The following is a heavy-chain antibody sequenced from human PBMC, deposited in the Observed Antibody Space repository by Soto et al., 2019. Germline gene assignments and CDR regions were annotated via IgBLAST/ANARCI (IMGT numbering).Heavy chain of an antibody. CDR2: ISAYNGNT. J-gene: IGHJ4*02. CDR3: TTDKMYVSVVAAIVDLDN. CDR1: GYTFTSYG. D-gene: IGHD2-2*01. Sequence: GTSVNVSCKTSGYTFTSYGISWVRQAPGQGLEWKGWISAYNGNTNDAQKLQGKVTMTTDTSTSTAYMELSSLRSDDTAVYYCTTDKMYVSVVAAIVDLDNWGQGTRVTVSS. V-gene: IGHV1-18*01.